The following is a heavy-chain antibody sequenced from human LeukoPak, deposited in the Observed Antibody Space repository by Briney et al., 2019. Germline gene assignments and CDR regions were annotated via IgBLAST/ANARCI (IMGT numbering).Heavy chain of an antibody. CDR2: INPKNAGT. V-gene: IGHV1-2*02. D-gene: IGHD6-13*01. Sequence: GASVKVSCKASGYTFTGHYIHWVRQAPGQGLEWMGWINPKNAGTNYAQKFQGRVTMTRDTSSGTAYMDLSRLRSDDTAVYYCARTLYIAAAPGGFDYWGQGTLVAVSS. J-gene: IGHJ4*02. CDR1: GYTFTGHY. CDR3: ARTLYIAAAPGGFDY.